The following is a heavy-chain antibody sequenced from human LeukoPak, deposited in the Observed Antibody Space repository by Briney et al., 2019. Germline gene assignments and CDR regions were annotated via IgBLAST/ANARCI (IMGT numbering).Heavy chain of an antibody. V-gene: IGHV1-18*01. CDR1: GYTFTSYG. CDR2: ISAYNGNT. J-gene: IGHJ3*02. Sequence: ASVNVSCKASGYTFTSYGISWERHAPGQGLEWMGWISAYNGNTNYAHKLQGRVTMTPDTSTSTAYMELRSLRSDDTGVYYCARVRSRTSTMWGGAFDIWGQGTMVTVSS. CDR3: ARVRSRTSTMWGGAFDI. D-gene: IGHD2-2*01.